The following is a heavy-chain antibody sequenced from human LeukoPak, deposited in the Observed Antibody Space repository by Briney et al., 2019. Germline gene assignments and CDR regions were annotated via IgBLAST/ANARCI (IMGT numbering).Heavy chain of an antibody. CDR2: IFYSGST. CDR1: GVSVSGGSYY. CDR3: ARDRGQWLVPFNS. V-gene: IGHV4-61*01. J-gene: IGHJ4*02. Sequence: PSETLSLTCTVSGVSVSGGSYYWSWSRGTPGKGLEWIGYIFYSGSTNYNPSLKSRVTISTDTSKNQFSLKLSSVTAADTAVYYCARDRGQWLVPFNSWGQGSLVTVSS. D-gene: IGHD6-19*01.